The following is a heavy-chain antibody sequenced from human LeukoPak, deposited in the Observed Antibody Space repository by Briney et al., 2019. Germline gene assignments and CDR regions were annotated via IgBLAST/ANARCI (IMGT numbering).Heavy chain of an antibody. CDR3: ARGRKPYSNSWFTEYFQH. V-gene: IGHV4-59*01. CDR1: GGSISSYY. Sequence: PSETLSLTCTVSGGSISSYYWSWIRQPPGQGLEWNGYISYSGSTNYNPSLKSRVAISADTSKNQFSLKLSSVTAADTAVYFCARGRKPYSNSWFTEYFQHWGQGTLVTVSS. J-gene: IGHJ1*01. D-gene: IGHD6-13*01. CDR2: ISYSGST.